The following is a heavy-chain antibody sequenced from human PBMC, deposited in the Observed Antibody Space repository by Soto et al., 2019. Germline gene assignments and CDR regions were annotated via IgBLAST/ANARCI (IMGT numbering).Heavy chain of an antibody. CDR3: AKWHTYNYDSLAFSGFDC. Sequence: GGSLRLSCAASGFTVSSNYMSWVRQAPGKGLEWVSVIYSGGSTYCADSVKGRFTISRDNSKNTLYLHMNSLRADDTAAYYCAKWHTYNYDSLAFSGFDCWGQGTQVTVSS. V-gene: IGHV3-53*01. CDR1: GFTVSSNY. CDR2: IYSGGST. J-gene: IGHJ4*02. D-gene: IGHD3-16*01.